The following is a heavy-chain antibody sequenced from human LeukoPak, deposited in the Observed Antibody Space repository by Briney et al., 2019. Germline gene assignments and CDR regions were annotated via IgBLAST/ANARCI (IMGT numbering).Heavy chain of an antibody. CDR2: IYYSGST. V-gene: IGHV4-59*01. D-gene: IGHD6-13*01. Sequence: PSETLSLTCTVSGGSISIYYWSWIRQPPGKGLEWIGYIYYSGSTNYNPSLKSRVTISVDTSKNRFSLRLSSVTAADTAVYYCARAKGTYSSSWSSDAFDIWGQGTMVTVSS. J-gene: IGHJ3*02. CDR1: GGSISIYY. CDR3: ARAKGTYSSSWSSDAFDI.